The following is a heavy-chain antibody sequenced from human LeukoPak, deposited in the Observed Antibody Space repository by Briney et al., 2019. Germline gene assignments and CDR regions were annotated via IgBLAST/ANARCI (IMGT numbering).Heavy chain of an antibody. V-gene: IGHV3-30*18. J-gene: IGHJ4*02. CDR1: GFTFSSYG. CDR3: AKDGVLWFGETYYFDY. D-gene: IGHD3-10*01. Sequence: GRSLRLSCAASGFTFSSYGMHWVRQAPGKGLEWVAVISYDGSNKYYADSVKGRFTISRDNSKNTLYLQMNSLRAGGTAVYYCAKDGVLWFGETYYFDYWGQGTLVTVSS. CDR2: ISYDGSNK.